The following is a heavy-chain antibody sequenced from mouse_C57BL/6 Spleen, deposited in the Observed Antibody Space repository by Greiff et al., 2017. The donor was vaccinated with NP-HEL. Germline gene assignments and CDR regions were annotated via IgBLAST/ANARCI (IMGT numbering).Heavy chain of an antibody. J-gene: IGHJ2*01. CDR1: GYTFTSYW. CDR2: IDPSDSYT. CDR3: ARSAYSHFDY. V-gene: IGHV1-59*01. D-gene: IGHD2-12*01. Sequence: QVQLKESGAELVRPGTSVKLSCKASGYTFTSYWMHWVKQRPGQGLEWIGVIDPSDSYTNYNQKFKGKATLTVDTSSSTAYMQLSSLTSEDSAVYYCARSAYSHFDYWGQGTTLTVSS.